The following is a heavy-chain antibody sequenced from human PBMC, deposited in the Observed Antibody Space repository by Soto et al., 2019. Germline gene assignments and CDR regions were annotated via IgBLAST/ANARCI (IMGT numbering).Heavy chain of an antibody. Sequence: EVQLMESGGGLVQPGGSLRLSCRTSGFTLGQYWMHWVRQAPGKGLVWVSGIHSNGSIVLYADSVKGRLTISRDNAKNTLYLQMNSLRVEDTAVYYCARDYGDYPVGFDHWGQGTPVTVSS. D-gene: IGHD4-17*01. V-gene: IGHV3-74*01. CDR3: ARDYGDYPVGFDH. CDR1: GFTLGQYW. J-gene: IGHJ4*02. CDR2: IHSNGSIV.